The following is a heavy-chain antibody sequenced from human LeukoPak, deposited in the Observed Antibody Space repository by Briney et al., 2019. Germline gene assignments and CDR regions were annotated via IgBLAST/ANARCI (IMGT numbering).Heavy chain of an antibody. CDR1: GFTFSSSA. CDR2: IKTNTDGGTT. D-gene: IGHD3-9*01. V-gene: IGHV3-15*01. J-gene: IGHJ4*02. CDR3: TTLPYFDWLSYS. Sequence: GGSLRLSCAASGFTFSSSAMSWVRQAPGKGLEWVGRIKTNTDGGTTDYAAPVKGRFTISRDDSKNTLYLQMNSLKTEDTAVYYCTTLPYFDWLSYSWGQGTLVTVSS.